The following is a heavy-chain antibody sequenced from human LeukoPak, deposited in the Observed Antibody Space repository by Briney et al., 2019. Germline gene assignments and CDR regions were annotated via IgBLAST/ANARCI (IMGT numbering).Heavy chain of an antibody. Sequence: GGSLRPSCAASGFTFSSYSMNWVRQAPGKGLEWVSSISSSSSYIYYADSVKGRFTISRDNAKNSLYLQMNSLRAEDTAVYYCARDLGRYTADYWGQGTLVTVSS. J-gene: IGHJ4*02. CDR2: ISSSSSYI. CDR3: ARDLGRYTADY. D-gene: IGHD1-26*01. V-gene: IGHV3-21*01. CDR1: GFTFSSYS.